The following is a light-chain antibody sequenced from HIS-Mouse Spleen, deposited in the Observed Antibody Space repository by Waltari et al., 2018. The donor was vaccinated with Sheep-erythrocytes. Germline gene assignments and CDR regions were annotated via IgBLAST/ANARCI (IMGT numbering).Light chain of an antibody. J-gene: IGLJ3*02. CDR2: EGS. Sequence: QSALTQPASVSGSPRQSITISCTGTSSDVGSYNLVSWYQQHPGKAPKLMIYEGSKRPSGVSNRFSGSKSGNTASLTISGLQAEDEADYYCCSYAGSSTPWVFGGGTKLTVL. CDR1: SSDVGSYNL. V-gene: IGLV2-23*01. CDR3: CSYAGSSTPWV.